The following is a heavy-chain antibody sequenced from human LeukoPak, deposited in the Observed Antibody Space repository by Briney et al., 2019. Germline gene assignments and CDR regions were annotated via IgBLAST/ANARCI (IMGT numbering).Heavy chain of an antibody. V-gene: IGHV3-7*04. Sequence: PGGSLRLSCAGSGFSLSNNWLTWVRQAPGKGLEWVAYIKEDGSEKYYVDSVKGRFTISRDNAKESMYLQMNNLRAEDTAVYYCARGKAVDIWGQGTKVTVSS. J-gene: IGHJ3*02. CDR1: GFSLSNNW. CDR2: IKEDGSEK. CDR3: ARGKAVDI.